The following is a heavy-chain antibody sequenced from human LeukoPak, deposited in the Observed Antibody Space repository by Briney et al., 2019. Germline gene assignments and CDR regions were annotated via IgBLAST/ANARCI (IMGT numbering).Heavy chain of an antibody. V-gene: IGHV3-13*01. J-gene: IGHJ1*01. Sequence: GGSLRLSCAASGFTFSSYDMHWVRQATGKGLEWVSAIGTAGDTYYPGSVKGRFTISRDNSKKTVYLQMNSLRVEVTAVYYCARDAAFYYGSGRFQHWGQGTLVIVSS. D-gene: IGHD3-10*01. CDR2: IGTAGDT. CDR3: ARDAAFYYGSGRFQH. CDR1: GFTFSSYD.